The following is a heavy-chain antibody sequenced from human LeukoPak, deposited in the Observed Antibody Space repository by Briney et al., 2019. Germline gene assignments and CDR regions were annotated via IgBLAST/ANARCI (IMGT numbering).Heavy chain of an antibody. D-gene: IGHD1-26*01. Sequence: GASVKVSCKASGYSFTPYSINWVRQAPGQGLEWMGYINTNSGNPTYAQDFTGRFVFPLDASVSTTYMEIYSLRADDTAVYYCARDRASGSYDYWGQGTLVTVSS. J-gene: IGHJ4*02. V-gene: IGHV7-4-1*01. CDR1: GYSFTPYS. CDR2: INTNSGNP. CDR3: ARDRASGSYDY.